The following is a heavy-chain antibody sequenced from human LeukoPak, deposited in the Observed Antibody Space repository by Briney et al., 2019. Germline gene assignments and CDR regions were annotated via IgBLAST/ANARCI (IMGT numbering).Heavy chain of an antibody. D-gene: IGHD5-24*01. Sequence: SETLSLTCAVYGGSFSGYYWSWIRQPPGKGLEWIGEINHSGSTNYNPSLKSRVTISIDTSKNQFSLKLRSVTAADTAGYYRARGGQRWLQLGWFDPWGQGSLVTVSS. CDR2: INHSGST. V-gene: IGHV4-34*01. J-gene: IGHJ5*02. CDR1: GGSFSGYY. CDR3: ARGGQRWLQLGWFDP.